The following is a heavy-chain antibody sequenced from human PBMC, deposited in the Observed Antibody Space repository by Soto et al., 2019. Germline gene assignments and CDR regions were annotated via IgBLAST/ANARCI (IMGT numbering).Heavy chain of an antibody. J-gene: IGHJ4*02. Sequence: EASVKVSCKASGYTFTSYGISWVRQAPGQGLEWMGWISAYNGNTNYAQKLQGRVTMTTDTSTSTAYMELRSLRSDDTAVYYCARDYITMIVVVHLGYWGQGALVTVSS. CDR1: GYTFTSYG. V-gene: IGHV1-18*01. CDR2: ISAYNGNT. D-gene: IGHD3-22*01. CDR3: ARDYITMIVVVHLGY.